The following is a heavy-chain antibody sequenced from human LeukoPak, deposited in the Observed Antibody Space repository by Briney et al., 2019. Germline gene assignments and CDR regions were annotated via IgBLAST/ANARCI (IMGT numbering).Heavy chain of an antibody. J-gene: IGHJ4*02. Sequence: GGSLRLSCAASGFTFSSYAMHWVRQAPGKGLEWVAIISSDGSNKYCADSVKGRFTISRDNSKNTLYLRMNSLRAEDTAVYYCAKEAVRKFDFHYWGQGTLVTVSS. V-gene: IGHV3-30-3*01. CDR2: ISSDGSNK. CDR1: GFTFSSYA. CDR3: AKEAVRKFDFHY. D-gene: IGHD1-14*01.